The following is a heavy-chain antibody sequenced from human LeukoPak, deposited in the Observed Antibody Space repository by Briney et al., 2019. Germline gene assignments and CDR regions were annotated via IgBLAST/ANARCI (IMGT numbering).Heavy chain of an antibody. Sequence: KTGGSLRLSCTGSGFTFRDYYMSWIRQAPGKGLEWVSYISSSGSIIYYADSVKGRFTISRDDAKNSLYLQMNSLRAEDTAVYYCARDRSGGGSGSYYKGHYYGMDVWGQGTTVTVSS. J-gene: IGHJ6*02. V-gene: IGHV3-11*01. CDR2: ISSSGSII. D-gene: IGHD3-10*01. CDR3: ARDRSGGGSGSYYKGHYYGMDV. CDR1: GFTFRDYY.